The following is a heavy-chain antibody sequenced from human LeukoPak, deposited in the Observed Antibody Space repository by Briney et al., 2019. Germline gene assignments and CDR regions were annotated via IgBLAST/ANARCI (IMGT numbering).Heavy chain of an antibody. J-gene: IGHJ4*02. CDR2: ISTSNSYI. V-gene: IGHV3-21*04. D-gene: IGHD3-10*02. CDR1: GFTFSDYH. CDR3: AKDMLGSDY. Sequence: GGSLRLSCVVSGFTFSDYHMNWVRQAPGKGLEWVSSISTSNSYIYYADSLTGRFTISRDNSKNTLYLQMNSLRAEDTAVYYCAKDMLGSDYWGQGTLVTVSS.